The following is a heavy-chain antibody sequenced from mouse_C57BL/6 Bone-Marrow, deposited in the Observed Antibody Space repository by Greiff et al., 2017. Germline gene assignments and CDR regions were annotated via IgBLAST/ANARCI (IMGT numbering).Heavy chain of an antibody. CDR1: GFTFSSYG. D-gene: IGHD4-1*01. J-gene: IGHJ4*01. Sequence: EVMLVESGGDLVKPGGSLKLSCAASGFTFSSYGMSWVRQTPDQRLEWVATISSGGSYTNYPESVKGRFTISRDNAKNTLYLQMSSLQSEDTAMYYCATPHQLTGYAMDYWGQGTSVTVSS. CDR3: ATPHQLTGYAMDY. V-gene: IGHV5-6*01. CDR2: ISSGGSYT.